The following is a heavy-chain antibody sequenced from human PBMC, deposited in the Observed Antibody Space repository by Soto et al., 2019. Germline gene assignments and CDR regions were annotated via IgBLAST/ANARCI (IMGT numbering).Heavy chain of an antibody. CDR3: AIERPYNWNGYYYYYYGMDV. V-gene: IGHV3-48*02. Sequence: EVQLVESGGGLVQPGGSLRLSCAASGFTFSSYSMNWVRQAPGKGLEWVSYISSSSSTIYYADSVKGRFTISRYNAKNSLYLQMNSLRDEDTAVYYCAIERPYNWNGYYYYYYGMDVWGQGTTVTVSS. CDR2: ISSSSSTI. CDR1: GFTFSSYS. J-gene: IGHJ6*02. D-gene: IGHD1-1*01.